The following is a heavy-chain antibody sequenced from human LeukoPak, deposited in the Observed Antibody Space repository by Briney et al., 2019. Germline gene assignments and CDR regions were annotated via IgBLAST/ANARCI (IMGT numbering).Heavy chain of an antibody. D-gene: IGHD6-13*01. CDR1: GFTFSSYG. J-gene: IGHJ4*02. CDR2: IRYDGSNK. CDR3: AREGIRPHDY. V-gene: IGHV3-30*02. Sequence: GGSLRLSCAASGFTFSSYGMHWVRQAPGKGLEWVAFIRYDGSNKYYADSVKGRFTISRDNSKNTLYLQMNSLRAEDTAVYYCAREGIRPHDYWGQGTLVTVSS.